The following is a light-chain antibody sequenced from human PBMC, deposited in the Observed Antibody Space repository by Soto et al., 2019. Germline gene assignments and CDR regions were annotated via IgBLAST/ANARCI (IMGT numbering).Light chain of an antibody. CDR3: QQYGSSPDT. CDR2: GAS. Sequence: EIVLTQSPGTLSLSPGERATLSCRASQSVSNNYLAWYQQKPGQAPRLLIYGASSRATGIPDRFSGSGSGTDFTLTISRLEPEDFAVYYCQQYGSSPDTFGPGTKVDIK. V-gene: IGKV3-20*01. J-gene: IGKJ3*01. CDR1: QSVSNNY.